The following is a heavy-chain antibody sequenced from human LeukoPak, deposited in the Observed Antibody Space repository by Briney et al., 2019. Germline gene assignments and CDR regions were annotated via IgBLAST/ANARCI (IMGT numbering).Heavy chain of an antibody. CDR2: IIPVFETA. CDR3: TRRGDVTAIPEYWYFDL. D-gene: IGHD2-21*02. J-gene: IGHJ2*01. V-gene: IGHV1-69*13. CDR1: GDTFSIKT. Sequence: GASVKVSCKASGDTFSIKTINWVRQAPGQGLEWMGGIIPVFETAIYAQKLQGRVTITADESTRTGYLELRSLRSEDTAIYYCTRRGDVTAIPEYWYFDLWGRGTLVTVSS.